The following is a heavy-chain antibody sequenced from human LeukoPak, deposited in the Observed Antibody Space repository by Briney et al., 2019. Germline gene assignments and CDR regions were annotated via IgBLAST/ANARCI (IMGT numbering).Heavy chain of an antibody. J-gene: IGHJ4*02. V-gene: IGHV3-23*01. Sequence: GGSPRLSCAASGFTFSSYAMSWVRPAPGKGLEWVSAISGSGGSTYYADSVKGRFTISRDNSKNTLYLQMNSLRAEDTAVYYWAKALDYYDSSGLFSYWGQGTLVTVSS. CDR2: ISGSGGST. D-gene: IGHD3-22*01. CDR1: GFTFSSYA. CDR3: AKALDYYDSSGLFSY.